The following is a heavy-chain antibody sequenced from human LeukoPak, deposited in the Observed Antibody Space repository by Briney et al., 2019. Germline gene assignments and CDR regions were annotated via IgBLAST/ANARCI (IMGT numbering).Heavy chain of an antibody. CDR2: IRQDGSQK. CDR3: ARGPSGSYPNEFDY. CDR1: GFTFSSYW. J-gene: IGHJ4*02. D-gene: IGHD1-26*01. V-gene: IGHV3-7*04. Sequence: SGGSLRLPCAASGFTFSSYWMSWVRQAPGKGLEWVATIRQDGSQKYYVDSVKGRFTISRDNAKNSLYLQMNSLRAEDTAVYYCARGPSGSYPNEFDYWGQGTLVTVSS.